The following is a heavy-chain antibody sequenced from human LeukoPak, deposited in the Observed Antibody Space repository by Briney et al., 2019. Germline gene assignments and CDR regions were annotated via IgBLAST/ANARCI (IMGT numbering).Heavy chain of an antibody. CDR1: GFTFSSYN. CDR3: ARDHKGYSYGYRRGYSDYYYMDV. J-gene: IGHJ6*03. D-gene: IGHD5-18*01. Sequence: GGSLRLSCAASGFTFSSYNMNWVRQAPGKGLEWVSYISDSSTTIYYADSVKGRFTISRDNAKNSLYLQMNSLRAEDTAVYYCARDHKGYSYGYRRGYSDYYYMDVWGKGTTVTVSS. V-gene: IGHV3-48*01. CDR2: ISDSSTTI.